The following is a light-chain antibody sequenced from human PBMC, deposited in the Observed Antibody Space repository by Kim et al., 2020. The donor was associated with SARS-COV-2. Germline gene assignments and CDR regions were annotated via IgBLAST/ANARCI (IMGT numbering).Light chain of an antibody. CDR2: RDT. V-gene: IGLV3-9*01. J-gene: IGLJ2*01. CDR1: NIGSKN. Sequence: SYELTQPLSVSVALGQTARITCGGNNIGSKNVHWYQQKPGQAPVLVIYRDTKRPSGIPERFSGSNSGNTATLTISRAQAGDEADYYCQVWDTTTHVVFGGGTQLTVL. CDR3: QVWDTTTHVV.